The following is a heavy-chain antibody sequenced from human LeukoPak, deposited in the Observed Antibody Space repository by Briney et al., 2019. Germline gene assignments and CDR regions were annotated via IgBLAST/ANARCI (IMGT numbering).Heavy chain of an antibody. CDR2: ISSSSSYI. D-gene: IGHD1-26*01. CDR1: RFTLSSYS. CDR3: ARAGVGATYNYYGMDV. J-gene: IGHJ6*02. V-gene: IGHV3-21*01. Sequence: GGSLRLSCAASRFTLSSYSMNWVRQAPGKGLEWVSSISSSSSYIYYADSVKGRFTISRDNAKNSLYLQMNSLRAEDTAVYYCARAGVGATYNYYGMDVWGQGTTVTVSS.